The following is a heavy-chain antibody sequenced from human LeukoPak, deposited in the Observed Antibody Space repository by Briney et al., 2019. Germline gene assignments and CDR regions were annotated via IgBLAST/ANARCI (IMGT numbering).Heavy chain of an antibody. CDR3: AKGTMVRGVPHWFDP. Sequence: GGSLRLSCAASGFTFSSYWMSWVRQAPGKGLEWVSAISGSGGSTYYADSVKGRFTISRDNFKNTLYLQMNSLRAEDTAVYYCAKGTMVRGVPHWFDPWGQGTLVTVSS. J-gene: IGHJ5*02. D-gene: IGHD3-10*01. V-gene: IGHV3-23*01. CDR1: GFTFSSYW. CDR2: ISGSGGST.